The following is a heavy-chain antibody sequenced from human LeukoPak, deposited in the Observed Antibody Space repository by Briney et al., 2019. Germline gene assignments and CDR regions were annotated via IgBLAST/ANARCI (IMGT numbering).Heavy chain of an antibody. V-gene: IGHV1-2*06. J-gene: IGHJ4*02. Sequence: ASVKVSCKASGYTFTGYYMHWVRQAPGQGLEWMGRINPNSGGTNYAQKFQGRVTMTRDTSISTAYMELSRLRSDDTAVYYCARVPKPGLGYCTNGVCHPGDYCGQGTLVTVSS. CDR2: INPNSGGT. CDR1: GYTFTGYY. D-gene: IGHD2-8*01. CDR3: ARVPKPGLGYCTNGVCHPGDY.